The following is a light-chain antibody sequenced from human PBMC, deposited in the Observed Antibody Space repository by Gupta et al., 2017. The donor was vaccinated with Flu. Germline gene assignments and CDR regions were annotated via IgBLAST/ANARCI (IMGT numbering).Light chain of an antibody. CDR3: QQSVTTTVT. CDR1: QYISNF. CDR2: AAS. J-gene: IGKJ1*01. Sequence: PSSLSASIGDRVTITCRASQYISNFLNWYQHTPGKAPKLLIYAASSLQSGVPSRFSGSESGTEFTLTISRLQPEDFGTYYCQQSVTTTVTFGQGTRVEIK. V-gene: IGKV1-39*01.